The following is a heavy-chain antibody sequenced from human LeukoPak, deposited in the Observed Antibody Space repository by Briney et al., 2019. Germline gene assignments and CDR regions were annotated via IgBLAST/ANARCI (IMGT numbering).Heavy chain of an antibody. CDR3: ARGRPGYYGSGGVGDYYGMDV. D-gene: IGHD3-10*01. CDR1: GYTFTSYD. Sequence: VASVNVSCKASGYTFTSYDINWVRQATGQGLEWMGWMNPNSGNTGYAQKFQGRVTMTRDTSTSTVYMELSSLRSEDTAVYYCARGRPGYYGSGGVGDYYGMDVWGQGTTVTVSS. J-gene: IGHJ6*02. CDR2: MNPNSGNT. V-gene: IGHV1-8*01.